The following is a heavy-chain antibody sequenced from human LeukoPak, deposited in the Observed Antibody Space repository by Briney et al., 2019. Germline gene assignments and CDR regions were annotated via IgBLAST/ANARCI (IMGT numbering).Heavy chain of an antibody. Sequence: GGPLRLSCAASGFTFSSYSMNWVRQARGKGLEWVSYISSSSTTIYYADSVKGRFTISRDNSKNTLYLQMNSLRAEDTAVYYCARGESTAYDAFDIWGQGTMVTVSS. D-gene: IGHD2-2*01. CDR3: ARGESTAYDAFDI. CDR1: GFTFSSYS. CDR2: ISSSSTTI. V-gene: IGHV3-48*01. J-gene: IGHJ3*02.